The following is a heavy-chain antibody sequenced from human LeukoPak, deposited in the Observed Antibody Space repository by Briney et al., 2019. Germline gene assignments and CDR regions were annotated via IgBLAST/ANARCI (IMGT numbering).Heavy chain of an antibody. Sequence: GGSLRLSCADSGFTFSSYAMSWVRQAPGKGLEWVSAISGSGGSTYYADSVKGRFTISRDNSKNTLYLQMNSLRAEDTAVYYCANYDWLADHFDYWGQGTLVTVSS. CDR3: ANYDWLADHFDY. D-gene: IGHD3-9*01. CDR1: GFTFSSYA. J-gene: IGHJ4*02. V-gene: IGHV3-23*01. CDR2: ISGSGGST.